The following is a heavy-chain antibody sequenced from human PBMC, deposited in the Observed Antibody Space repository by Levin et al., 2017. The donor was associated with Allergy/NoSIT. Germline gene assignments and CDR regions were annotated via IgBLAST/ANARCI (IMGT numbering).Heavy chain of an antibody. CDR2: ISGSAGST. CDR1: AFTFSNYA. V-gene: IGHV3-23*01. J-gene: IGHJ4*02. CDR3: ARGMLGIGGTIYDY. D-gene: IGHD1-7*01. Sequence: PGESLKISCAASAFTFSNYAMNWVRQAPGKGLEWVSAISGSAGSTFYADSVQGRFTISRDNTKNTLSLEMNSLRVEDTAVYYCARGMLGIGGTIYDYWGQGTLVTVSS.